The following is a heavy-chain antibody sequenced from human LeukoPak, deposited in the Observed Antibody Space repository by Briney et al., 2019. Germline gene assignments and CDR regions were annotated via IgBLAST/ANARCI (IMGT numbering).Heavy chain of an antibody. CDR3: ARVNWVIDY. Sequence: SETLSLTCTVSGGSISSGPYYWGWIRQPPGKGLEWIGHLYRSGSTYYNPSLKSRVTMSLDTSKNQFFLDLTSVTAADTAVFYCARVNWVIDYWGQGILVTVSS. J-gene: IGHJ4*02. CDR1: GGSISSGPYY. V-gene: IGHV4-39*07. D-gene: IGHD7-27*01. CDR2: LYRSGST.